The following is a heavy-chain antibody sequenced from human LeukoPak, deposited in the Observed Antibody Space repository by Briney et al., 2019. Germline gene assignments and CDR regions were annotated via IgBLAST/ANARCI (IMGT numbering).Heavy chain of an antibody. CDR1: GFTFSSYW. Sequence: GGSLRLSCAASGFTFSSYWMSWVRQAPGKGLEWVATINQDGSEKYYVDSVKGRLTIPRDNAKNSLYLQVNSLRAEDTAVYYCARDVNEGHYFDPWGQGTLVTVSS. CDR3: ARDVNEGHYFDP. D-gene: IGHD1-1*01. V-gene: IGHV3-7*01. J-gene: IGHJ4*02. CDR2: INQDGSEK.